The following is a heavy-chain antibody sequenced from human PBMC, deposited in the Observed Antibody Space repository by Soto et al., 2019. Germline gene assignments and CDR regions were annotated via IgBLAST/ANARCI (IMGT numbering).Heavy chain of an antibody. CDR2: ISGSGGST. Sequence: GGSLRLSCAASGFTFSSYAMSWVRQAPGKGLEWVSAISGSGGSTYYADSVKGRFTISRDNSKNTLNLQMNSLRAEDTAVYFCAKDTDILVVPALDPWGQGTLVTVSS. CDR3: AKDTDILVVPALDP. V-gene: IGHV3-23*01. CDR1: GFTFSSYA. J-gene: IGHJ5*02. D-gene: IGHD2-2*01.